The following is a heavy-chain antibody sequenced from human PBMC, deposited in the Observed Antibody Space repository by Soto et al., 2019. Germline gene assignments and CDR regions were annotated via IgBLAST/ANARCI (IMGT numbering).Heavy chain of an antibody. V-gene: IGHV3-23*01. J-gene: IGHJ4*02. D-gene: IGHD3-10*01. CDR2: ISGSGGST. Sequence: GGSLRLSCAASGFTFSSYAMSWVRQAPGKGLEWVSAISGSGGSTYYADSVKGRFTISRDNSKNTLYLQMNSLRAEDTAVYYCAKDGDVTMVRGVPNYFDYWGQGTLVTVSS. CDR3: AKDGDVTMVRGVPNYFDY. CDR1: GFTFSSYA.